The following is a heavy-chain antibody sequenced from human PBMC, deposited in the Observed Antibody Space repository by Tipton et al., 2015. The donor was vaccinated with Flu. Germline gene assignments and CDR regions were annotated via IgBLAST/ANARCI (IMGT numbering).Heavy chain of an antibody. Sequence: AVSGFTFSRYGMSWVRQAPGKGLEWVSAISGSGGSTYFADSVKGRFTISRDNSKNTLFLQMNSLRAEDTAVYYCARDWSGIDYWGQGTLVTVSS. CDR2: ISGSGGST. J-gene: IGHJ4*02. V-gene: IGHV3-23*01. D-gene: IGHD3-10*01. CDR3: ARDWSGIDY. CDR1: GFTFSRYG.